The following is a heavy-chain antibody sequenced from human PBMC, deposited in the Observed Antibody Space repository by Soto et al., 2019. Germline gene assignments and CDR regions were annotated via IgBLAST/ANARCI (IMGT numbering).Heavy chain of an antibody. V-gene: IGHV1-18*01. CDR3: ARPWGYFGDS. D-gene: IGHD2-15*01. J-gene: IGHJ4*02. CDR1: GYTFTSYG. Sequence: QVQLVQSGAEVKKPGASVKVSCKASGYTFTSYGISWVRQAPGQGLEWMGWISGYNGNRNYAQKLQGRVTMTTDTSQRTAYLELRILRSDDTAVYSCARPWGYFGDSWGQGTLVTVSS. CDR2: ISGYNGNR.